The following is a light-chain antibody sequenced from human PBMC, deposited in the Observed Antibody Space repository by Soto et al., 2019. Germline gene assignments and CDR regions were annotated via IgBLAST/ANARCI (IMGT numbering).Light chain of an antibody. Sequence: DIQMTQSPSSLSASVGDRVTIICRASQDINVYLNWYQQKPSKAPNLLMSAASNLESGVPSRFSGSGSGTDFTLTITSLQPEDFATYYCQQSYSVPYSFGQGTKVEIK. CDR1: QDINVY. CDR2: AAS. J-gene: IGKJ2*03. CDR3: QQSYSVPYS. V-gene: IGKV1-39*01.